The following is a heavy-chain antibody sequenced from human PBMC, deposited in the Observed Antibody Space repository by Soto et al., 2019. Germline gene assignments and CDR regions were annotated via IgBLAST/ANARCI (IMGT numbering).Heavy chain of an antibody. CDR1: GFTFSSYG. J-gene: IGHJ4*02. CDR2: ISYDGSNK. V-gene: IGHV3-30*18. D-gene: IGHD2-2*02. Sequence: GGSLRLSCAASGFTFSSYGMHWVRQAPGKGLEWVAVISYDGSNKYYADSVKGRFTISRDNSKNTLYLQMNSLRAEDTAVYYCAKDLSCSSTSCYKDSVPDYWGQGTLVTVSS. CDR3: AKDLSCSSTSCYKDSVPDY.